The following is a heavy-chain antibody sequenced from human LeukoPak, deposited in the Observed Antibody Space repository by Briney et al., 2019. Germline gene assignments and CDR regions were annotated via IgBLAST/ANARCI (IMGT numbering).Heavy chain of an antibody. CDR2: INHSGST. V-gene: IGHV4-34*01. J-gene: IGHJ4*02. CDR1: GGSLSGYY. Sequence: SETLSLTCAVYGGSLSGYYWSWIRQPPGKGLEWIGEINHSGSTNYNPSLKSRVTISVDTSKNQFSLKLSSVTAADTAVYYCARRIRYCSSTSCYTGGMGYHFDYWGQGTLVTVSS. D-gene: IGHD2-2*02. CDR3: ARRIRYCSSTSCYTGGMGYHFDY.